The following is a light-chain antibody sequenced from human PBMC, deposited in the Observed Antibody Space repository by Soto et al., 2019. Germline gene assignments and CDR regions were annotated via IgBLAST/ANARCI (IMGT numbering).Light chain of an antibody. J-gene: IGKJ1*01. V-gene: IGKV3-20*01. CDR3: QQYGTSVWT. CDR1: QSVSSNY. CDR2: GAS. Sequence: EIVLTQSPGTLSLSQGERATLSCRASQSVSSNYLGWYQQKPGQAPRLLIYGASSRATGIPDRFSGSGSGTDFTLTISRLEPEDFAVYYCQQYGTSVWTFGQGTKVDIK.